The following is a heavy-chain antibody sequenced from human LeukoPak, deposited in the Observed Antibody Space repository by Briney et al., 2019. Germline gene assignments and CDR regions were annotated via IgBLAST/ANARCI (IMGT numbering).Heavy chain of an antibody. V-gene: IGHV1-8*01. CDR3: ARFSKSADAFDV. J-gene: IGHJ3*01. CDR2: MNPNSGNT. CDR1: GYTFTSYD. Sequence: ASVKVSCKASGYTFTSYDINWVRQATGQGLEWMGWMNPNSGNTGYAQKFQGRVTITRNTSINTAYMELNSLRSEDTAVYYCARFSKSADAFDVWGQGTLVTVSS.